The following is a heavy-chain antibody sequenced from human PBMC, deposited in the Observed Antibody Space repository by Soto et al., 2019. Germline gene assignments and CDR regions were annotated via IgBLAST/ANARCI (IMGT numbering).Heavy chain of an antibody. V-gene: IGHV3-64D*06. D-gene: IGHD2-15*01. CDR2: VSTSGRST. Sequence: PGGSLRLSCSASGFIFSESTIYWVRQVPGKGLEAISAVSTSGRSTYYADSVKDRFTISRDKSKNTLFLQMGSLRPEDTAIYYCVKQAHGLDGVAFDYWGQGTQVTVA. J-gene: IGHJ4*02. CDR3: VKQAHGLDGVAFDY. CDR1: GFIFSEST.